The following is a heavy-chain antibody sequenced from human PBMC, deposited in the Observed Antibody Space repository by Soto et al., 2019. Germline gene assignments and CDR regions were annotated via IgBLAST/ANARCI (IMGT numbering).Heavy chain of an antibody. V-gene: IGHV1-18*01. CDR1: GYTFTNYP. J-gene: IGHJ4*02. CDR2: ISAHSGDT. Sequence: ASVNVSCKASGYTFTNYPITWVRRAPGQGLEWMGWISAHSGDTKYAQKFQGRVTMTTDTSTSKAYLELRSLRSDDTAVYYCGRPITMLFLAPAYWGQGTLVTVYS. D-gene: IGHD5-12*01. CDR3: GRPITMLFLAPAY.